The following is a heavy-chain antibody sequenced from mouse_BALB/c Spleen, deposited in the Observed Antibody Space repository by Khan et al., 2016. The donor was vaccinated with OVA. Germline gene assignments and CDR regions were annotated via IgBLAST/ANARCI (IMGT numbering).Heavy chain of an antibody. CDR3: SRAYYGNYREAMDY. D-gene: IGHD2-10*01. CDR2: IWGDGST. J-gene: IGHJ4*01. CDR1: GFSLTGYG. V-gene: IGHV2-6-7*01. Sequence: VELVESGPGLVAPSQSLSITCTVSGFSLTGYGVNWVRQPPGKGLEWLGMIWGDGSTDYNSALKSRLNLSKDNSKSQVFLKMNSLQTDDTARYYCSRAYYGNYREAMDYWGHGTSVTVSS.